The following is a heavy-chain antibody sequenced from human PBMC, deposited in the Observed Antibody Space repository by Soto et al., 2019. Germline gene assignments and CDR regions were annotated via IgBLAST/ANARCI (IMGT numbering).Heavy chain of an antibody. CDR3: AIDLTGDLAFDI. CDR2: ISGSGGST. CDR1: GFTFSSYA. V-gene: IGHV3-23*01. Sequence: GGSLRLSCAASGFTFSSYAMSWVRQAPGKGLEWVSAISGSGGSTYYADSVKGRFTISRDNSKNTLYLQMNSLRAEDTAVYYCAIDLTGDLAFDIWCQGTMVTVSS. D-gene: IGHD7-27*01. J-gene: IGHJ3*02.